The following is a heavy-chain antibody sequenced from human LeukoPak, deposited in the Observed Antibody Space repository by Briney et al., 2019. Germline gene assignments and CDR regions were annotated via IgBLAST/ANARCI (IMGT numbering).Heavy chain of an antibody. Sequence: GGTLRLSCAASGFTFSSYGMSWVRQAPGKGLEWVANIKQDGNGKYYADSVKGRFTISRDNGKNSLDLQMNSLRADDTAFYYCARDTLGEGEDANYAVYYFDYWGQGTVVTVSS. D-gene: IGHD4/OR15-4a*01. CDR1: GFTFSSYG. J-gene: IGHJ4*02. CDR3: ARDTLGEGEDANYAVYYFDY. CDR2: IKQDGNGK. V-gene: IGHV3-7*01.